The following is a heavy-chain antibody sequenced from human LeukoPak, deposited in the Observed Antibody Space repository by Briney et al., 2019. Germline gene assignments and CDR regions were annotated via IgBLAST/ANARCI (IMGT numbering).Heavy chain of an antibody. Sequence: SGGPLRLSCAASGFTFSSYAMSWVRQAPGKGLEWVSAISGSGGSTYYADSVKGRFTISRDNSKNTLYLQMNSLRAEDTAVYYCAKARRSGAYCGGDCYSPPYFDYWGQGTLVTVSS. CDR1: GFTFSSYA. V-gene: IGHV3-23*01. D-gene: IGHD2-21*02. J-gene: IGHJ4*02. CDR3: AKARRSGAYCGGDCYSPPYFDY. CDR2: ISGSGGST.